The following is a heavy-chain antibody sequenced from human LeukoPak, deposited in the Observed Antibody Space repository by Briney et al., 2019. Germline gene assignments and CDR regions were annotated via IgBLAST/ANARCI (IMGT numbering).Heavy chain of an antibody. V-gene: IGHV1-18*01. J-gene: IGHJ4*02. Sequence: ASVKVSCKASGYTFTSYGISWVRQAPGQGLEWMGWIRAYNGNTNYAQKLQGRVTMTTDTSTSTAYMELRSLRSDDTAVYYCARAPPLDDILTGYSNYWGQGTLVTVSS. CDR3: ARAPPLDDILTGYSNY. CDR1: GYTFTSYG. D-gene: IGHD3-9*01. CDR2: IRAYNGNT.